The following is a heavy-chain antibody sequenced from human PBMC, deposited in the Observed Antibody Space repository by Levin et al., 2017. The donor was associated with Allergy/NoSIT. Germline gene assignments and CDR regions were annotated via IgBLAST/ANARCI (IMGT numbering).Heavy chain of an antibody. CDR3: AKGPYSNYVGGPFAP. Sequence: GGSLRLSCGASGFTFSSYAMTWVRQAPGKGLEWVSGISGSDGSTYYADSVRGRFIISRDNSKNTLYLQMNSLRAEDTAVYSCAKGPYSNYVGGPFAPWGQGTLVTVSS. V-gene: IGHV3-23*01. CDR1: GFTFSSYA. J-gene: IGHJ5*02. CDR2: ISGSDGST. D-gene: IGHD4-11*01.